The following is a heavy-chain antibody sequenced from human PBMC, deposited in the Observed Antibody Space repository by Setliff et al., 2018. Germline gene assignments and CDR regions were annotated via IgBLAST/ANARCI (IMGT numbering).Heavy chain of an antibody. Sequence: PGGSLRLSCAASGFTFSSYAMSWVRQAPGKGLEWVSAISGSGGSTYYADSVKGRFTISRDNSKNTLYLQMNSLRAEDTAVYYCARTGYSYGTYYFDYWGQGTLVTVSS. D-gene: IGHD5-18*01. CDR1: GFTFSSYA. CDR2: ISGSGGST. CDR3: ARTGYSYGTYYFDY. V-gene: IGHV3-23*01. J-gene: IGHJ4*02.